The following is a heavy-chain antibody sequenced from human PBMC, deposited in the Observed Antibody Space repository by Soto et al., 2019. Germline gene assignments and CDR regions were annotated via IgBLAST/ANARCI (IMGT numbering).Heavy chain of an antibody. D-gene: IGHD5-18*01. V-gene: IGHV1-69*06. J-gene: IGHJ5*02. CDR3: ARYSPIYIQLGPSWPNPFGWFDP. Sequence: GASAKVPCTACGGGFGSYAMSWVRQAPGQGLEWMGGIIPIFGTANYAQKFQGRVTITADKSTSTAYMELSSLRSEDTAVYYCARYSPIYIQLGPSWPNPFGWFDPWGQGTLVTVSS. CDR1: GGGFGSYA. CDR2: IIPIFGTA.